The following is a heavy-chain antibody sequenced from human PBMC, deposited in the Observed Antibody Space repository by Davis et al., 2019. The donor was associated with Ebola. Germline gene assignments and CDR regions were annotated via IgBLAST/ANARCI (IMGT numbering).Heavy chain of an antibody. CDR1: GGSFSGYY. CDR2: INHSGST. V-gene: IGHV4-34*01. Sequence: SETLSLTCAVYGGSFSGYYWSWIRQPPGKGLEWIGEINHSGSTNYNPSLKSRVTISVDTSKNQFSLKLSSVTAADTAVYYCARGLGYFDWGRYWGQGTTVTVSS. D-gene: IGHD3-9*01. J-gene: IGHJ6*02. CDR3: ARGLGYFDWGRY.